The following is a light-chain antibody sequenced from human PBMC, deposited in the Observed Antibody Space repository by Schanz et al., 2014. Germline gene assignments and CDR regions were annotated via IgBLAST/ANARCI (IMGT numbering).Light chain of an antibody. CDR2: DVS. CDR3: SSYRRTATVAV. CDR1: SSDVGGYNF. J-gene: IGLJ1*01. Sequence: QSALTQPRSVSGSPGQSVTISCTGTSSDVGGYNFVSWYQQHPGKGPKVMIYDVSKRPSGVPGRFSGSKSGNTASLTISGLQAEDEADYYCSSYRRTATVAVFGTGTKLTVL. V-gene: IGLV2-11*01.